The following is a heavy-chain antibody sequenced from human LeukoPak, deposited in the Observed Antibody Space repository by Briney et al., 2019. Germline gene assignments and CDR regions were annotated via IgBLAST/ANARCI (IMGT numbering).Heavy chain of an antibody. CDR1: GFTFSRYW. Sequence: GGSLRLSCVGSGFTFSRYWLNWVRQAPGKGLEWVAVISYDGNNKYYADSVKGRFTISRDNSKNTLYLQMNSLRAEDTAVYYCAKDLGAAAAGTNVWGQGTLVTVSS. D-gene: IGHD6-13*01. CDR2: ISYDGNNK. J-gene: IGHJ4*02. V-gene: IGHV3-30*18. CDR3: AKDLGAAAAGTNV.